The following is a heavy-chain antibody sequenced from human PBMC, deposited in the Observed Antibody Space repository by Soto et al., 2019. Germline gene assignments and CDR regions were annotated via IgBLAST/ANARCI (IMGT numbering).Heavy chain of an antibody. CDR1: GGSISSSNW. V-gene: IGHV4-4*02. CDR3: ERLCFGESTRDYYYYYGMAV. J-gene: IGHJ6*02. D-gene: IGHD3-10*01. Sequence: SETLSLTCAVSGGSISSSNWWSWVRQPPGKGLEWIGEIYHSGSTNYNPSLKSRVTISVDKSKNQFSLKLSSVTAADTAVYYCERLCFGESTRDYYYYYGMAVWGQGTTVTVSS. CDR2: IYHSGST.